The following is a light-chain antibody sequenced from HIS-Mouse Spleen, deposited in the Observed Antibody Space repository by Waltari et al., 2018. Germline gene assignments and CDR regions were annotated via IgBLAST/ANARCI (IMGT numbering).Light chain of an antibody. Sequence: QSALTQPASVSGSPGQSITISCTGTSSDVGGYHYVSWYQQPPGKAPKLMIYEVSNRPSGVSNRFSGSKSGNTASLTISGLQAEDEADYYCSSYTSSSTLGVFGGGTKLTVL. CDR3: SSYTSSSTLGV. CDR2: EVS. J-gene: IGLJ2*01. V-gene: IGLV2-14*01. CDR1: SSDVGGYHY.